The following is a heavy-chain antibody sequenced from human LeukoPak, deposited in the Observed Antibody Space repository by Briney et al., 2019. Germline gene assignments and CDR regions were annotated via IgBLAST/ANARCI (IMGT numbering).Heavy chain of an antibody. J-gene: IGHJ3*02. CDR2: ISAYNGNT. V-gene: IGHV1-18*01. D-gene: IGHD5-18*01. CDR1: GYTFTSYG. CDR3: ARDTRRGYSYGSDI. Sequence: ASVKVSCKASGYTFTSYGISWVRQAPGQGLEWMGWISAYNGNTNYAQKLQGRVTVTTDTSTSTAYMELRSLRSDDTAVYYCARDTRRGYSYGSDIWDQGTMVTVSS.